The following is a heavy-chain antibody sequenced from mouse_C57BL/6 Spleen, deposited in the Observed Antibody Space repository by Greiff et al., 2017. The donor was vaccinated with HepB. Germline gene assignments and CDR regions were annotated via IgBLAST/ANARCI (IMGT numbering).Heavy chain of an antibody. CDR1: GYAFTNYL. CDR3: ARSYDGYPFAY. J-gene: IGHJ3*01. D-gene: IGHD2-2*01. CDR2: INPGSGGT. Sequence: VQVVESGAELVRPGTSVKVSCKASGYAFTNYLIEWVKQRPGQGLEWIGVINPGSGGTNYNEKFKGKATLTADKSSSTAYMQLSSLTSEDSAVYFCARSYDGYPFAYWGQGTLVTVSA. V-gene: IGHV1-54*01.